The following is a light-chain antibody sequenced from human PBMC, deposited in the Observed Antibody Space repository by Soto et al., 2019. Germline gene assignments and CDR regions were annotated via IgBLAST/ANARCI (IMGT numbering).Light chain of an antibody. V-gene: IGLV1-51*01. CDR2: DNN. CDR1: TSNIGDNY. J-gene: IGLJ2*01. Sequence: QSVLTQPPSVSAAPGQTVTIFCSGSTSNIGDNYVSWYQQLPGTAPKLLIYDNNKRSSGLPDRFSGSKSGTSATLDITGLHTGDEADYYCGTWDSGLNVVVFGGGTKVTVL. CDR3: GTWDSGLNVVV.